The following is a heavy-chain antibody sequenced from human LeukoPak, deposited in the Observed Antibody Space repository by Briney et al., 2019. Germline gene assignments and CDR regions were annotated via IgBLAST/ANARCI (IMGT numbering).Heavy chain of an antibody. D-gene: IGHD3-3*02. CDR1: GGSISSSSYY. CDR2: INHSGST. V-gene: IGHV4-39*07. CDR3: ARARSLDPGPSSRYNWFDP. Sequence: PSETLSLTCTVSGGSISSSSYYWSWIRQPPGKGLEWIGEINHSGSTDYNPSLKSRVTISVDTSKNQFSLKLSSVTAADTAVYYCARARSLDPGPSSRYNWFDPWGQGTLVTVSS. J-gene: IGHJ5*02.